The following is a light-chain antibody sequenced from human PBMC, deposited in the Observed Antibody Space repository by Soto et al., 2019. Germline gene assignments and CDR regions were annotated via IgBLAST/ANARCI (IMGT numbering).Light chain of an antibody. Sequence: DIQMTQSPSTLSASVGDRVTLTCRASQSISTWLAWYQQKPGKAPKLLIYDASSLEGGVPSRFSGSGSGTDFTLTISSLQAEDVAVYYCQQYYSTPPPWTFGQGTKVEIK. V-gene: IGKV1-5*01. CDR2: DAS. J-gene: IGKJ1*01. CDR1: QSISTW. CDR3: QQYYSTPPPWT.